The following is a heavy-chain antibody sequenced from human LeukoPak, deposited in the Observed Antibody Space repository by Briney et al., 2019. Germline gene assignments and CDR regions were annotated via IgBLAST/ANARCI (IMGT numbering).Heavy chain of an antibody. J-gene: IGHJ4*02. V-gene: IGHV3-21*01. D-gene: IGHD1-26*01. CDR1: GFTFSSYS. CDR3: ARDRSRSYEIDY. CDR2: ISSSSSYI. Sequence: GGSLRLSCAASGFTFSSYSMNWVRQAPGKGLGWVSSISSSSSYIYYADSVKGRFTISRDNAKNSLYLQMNSLRAEDTAVYYCARDRSRSYEIDYWGQGTLVTVSS.